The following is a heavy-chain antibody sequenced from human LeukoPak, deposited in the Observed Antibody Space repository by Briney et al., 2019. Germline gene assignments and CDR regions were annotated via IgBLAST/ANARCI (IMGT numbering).Heavy chain of an antibody. J-gene: IGHJ4*02. D-gene: IGHD6-13*01. Sequence: SETLSLTCAVYGGSFSGYYWSWIRQPPGKGLEWIGEINHSGSTNYNPSLKSRVTISVDTSKNQFSLNLSSVTAADTAVYYCARGLSSWTVDYWGQGTLVTVPS. CDR2: INHSGST. V-gene: IGHV4-34*01. CDR3: ARGLSSWTVDY. CDR1: GGSFSGYY.